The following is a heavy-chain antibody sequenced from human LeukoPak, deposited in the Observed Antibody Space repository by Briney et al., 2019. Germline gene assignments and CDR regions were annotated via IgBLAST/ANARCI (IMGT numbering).Heavy chain of an antibody. V-gene: IGHV3-21*04. J-gene: IGHJ4*02. D-gene: IGHD5-24*01. Sequence: GGSLRLSCAASGFTFSSYWMNWVRQAPGKGLEWVSSISSSSSYIYYADSVKGRFTISRDNAKNSLYLQMNSLRAEDTAVYYCARISRDGYNFDYWGQGTLVTVSS. CDR1: GFTFSSYW. CDR2: ISSSSSYI. CDR3: ARISRDGYNFDY.